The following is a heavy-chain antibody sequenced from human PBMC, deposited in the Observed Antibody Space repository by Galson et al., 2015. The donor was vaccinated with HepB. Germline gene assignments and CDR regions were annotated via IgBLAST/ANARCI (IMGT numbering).Heavy chain of an antibody. CDR3: ARDHWALGF. D-gene: IGHD7-27*01. J-gene: IGHJ4*02. V-gene: IGHV3-7*03. Sequence: LRLSCAASGFTFNIYWMTWVRQASGKGLEWVANIKEDESEKYYVDSVKGRFTISRDNAKNSLYLEMTSLRAEDTAVYFCARDHWALGFWGQGTLVTVSS. CDR2: IKEDESEK. CDR1: GFTFNIYW.